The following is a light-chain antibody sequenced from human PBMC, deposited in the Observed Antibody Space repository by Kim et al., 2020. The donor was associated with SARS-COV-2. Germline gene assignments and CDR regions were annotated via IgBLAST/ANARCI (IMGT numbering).Light chain of an antibody. Sequence: AAVGDRVTITCRASQSISSWLAWYQQKPGKAPKLLMFKASTLESGVPSRFSGSGSGTEFTLIISSLQPDDFATYYCQQYKNYPHTFGQGTKLEI. CDR1: QSISSW. CDR3: QQYKNYPHT. CDR2: KAS. V-gene: IGKV1-5*03. J-gene: IGKJ2*01.